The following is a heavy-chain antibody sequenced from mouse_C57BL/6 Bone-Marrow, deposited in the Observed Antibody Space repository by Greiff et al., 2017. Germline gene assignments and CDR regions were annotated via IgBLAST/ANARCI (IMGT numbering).Heavy chain of an antibody. CDR3: ARDGSSFWYFDV. D-gene: IGHD1-1*01. CDR2: IDPSDSYT. Sequence: QVQLQQPGAELVKPGASVKLSCKASGYTFTSYWMQWVKQRPGQGLEWIGEIDPSDSYTNYNQKFKGKATLTVDTSSSTAYMQLSSLTSEDSAVYYCARDGSSFWYFDVWGTGTTVTVSS. V-gene: IGHV1-50*01. J-gene: IGHJ1*03. CDR1: GYTFTSYW.